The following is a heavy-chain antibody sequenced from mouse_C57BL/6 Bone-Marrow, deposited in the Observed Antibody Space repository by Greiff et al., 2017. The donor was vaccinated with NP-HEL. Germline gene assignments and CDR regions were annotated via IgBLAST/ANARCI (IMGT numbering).Heavy chain of an antibody. CDR3: AREGGGGMVTTTRYYAMDY. J-gene: IGHJ4*01. Sequence: VQLQQPGAELVKPGASVKLSCKASGYTFTSYWMQWVKQRPGQGLEWIGEIDPSDSYTNYNQKFKGKATLTVDTSSSTAYMQLSSLTSEDSAVYDCAREGGGGMVTTTRYYAMDYWGQGTSVTVSS. D-gene: IGHD2-2*01. CDR1: GYTFTSYW. CDR2: IDPSDSYT. V-gene: IGHV1-50*01.